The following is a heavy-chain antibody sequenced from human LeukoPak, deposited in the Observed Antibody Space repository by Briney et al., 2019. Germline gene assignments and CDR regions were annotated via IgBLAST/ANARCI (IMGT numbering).Heavy chain of an antibody. CDR1: GFSFSNYG. D-gene: IGHD3-22*01. CDR2: IWSDGSNN. J-gene: IGHJ4*02. Sequence: GGSLRLSCAASGFSFSNYGMHWVRQAPGKGLEWVAFIWSDGSNNYYADSVKGRFTISRDSSKNALYLQMKGLRAEDTAVYYCARDPGYQDTSGYHYSDYWGQGTLVAVSS. CDR3: ARDPGYQDTSGYHYSDY. V-gene: IGHV3-33*01.